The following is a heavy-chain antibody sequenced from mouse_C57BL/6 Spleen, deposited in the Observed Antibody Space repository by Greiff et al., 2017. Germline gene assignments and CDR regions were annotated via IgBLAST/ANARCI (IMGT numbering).Heavy chain of an antibody. CDR3: AREAPALHSAY. V-gene: IGHV1-82*01. D-gene: IGHD1-2*01. Sequence: LVKPGASVKISCKASGYAFSSSWMNWVKQRPGKGLEWIGRIYPGDGDTNYNGKFKGKATLTADKSSSTAYMQLSSLTSEDSAVYFCAREAPALHSAYWGQGTLVTVSA. J-gene: IGHJ3*01. CDR1: GYAFSSSW. CDR2: IYPGDGDT.